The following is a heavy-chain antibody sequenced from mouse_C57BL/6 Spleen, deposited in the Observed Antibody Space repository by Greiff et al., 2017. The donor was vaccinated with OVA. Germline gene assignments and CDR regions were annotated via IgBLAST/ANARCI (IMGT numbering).Heavy chain of an antibody. Sequence: EVHLVESGEGLVKPGGSLKLSCAASGFTFSSYAMSWVRQTPEKRLEWVAYISSGGDYIYYANTVKGRFTISRDNARNTLYLQMSSLKSEVTAMYYCTRELGPLYAMDYWGQGTSVTVSS. D-gene: IGHD4-1*01. J-gene: IGHJ4*01. CDR2: ISSGGDYI. CDR1: GFTFSSYA. V-gene: IGHV5-9-1*02. CDR3: TRELGPLYAMDY.